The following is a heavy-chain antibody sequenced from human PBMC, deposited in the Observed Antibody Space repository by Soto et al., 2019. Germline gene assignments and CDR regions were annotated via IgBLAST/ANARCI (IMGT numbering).Heavy chain of an antibody. Sequence: GGSLRLSCAGSGLTFGDSYMSWIRQAPGKGLEWLSYISPGSRYPAYADSVKGRFTISRDNAKRSLYLQMMSLTAEDTAIYYCVRGGGGGLFDPWGQGTMVTVSS. V-gene: IGHV3-11*06. CDR1: GLTFGDSY. CDR3: VRGGGGGLFDP. J-gene: IGHJ5*02. CDR2: ISPGSRYP. D-gene: IGHD2-15*01.